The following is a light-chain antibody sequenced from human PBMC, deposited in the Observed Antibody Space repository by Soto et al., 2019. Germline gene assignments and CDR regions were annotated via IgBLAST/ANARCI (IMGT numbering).Light chain of an antibody. Sequence: QCVLTQPPSVSAAPGQKVTISCSGSSSNIGNNYVSWYQQLPGTAPKLLIYENNKRPSGIPDRFSGSKSGTSATLGITGLQTGDEADYYCGTWDSSLSAGRVFGTGTKVTVL. J-gene: IGLJ1*01. CDR1: SSNIGNNY. V-gene: IGLV1-51*02. CDR3: GTWDSSLSAGRV. CDR2: ENN.